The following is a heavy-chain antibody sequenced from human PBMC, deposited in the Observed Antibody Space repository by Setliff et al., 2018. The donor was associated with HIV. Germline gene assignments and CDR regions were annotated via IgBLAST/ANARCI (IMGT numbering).Heavy chain of an antibody. D-gene: IGHD4-17*01. CDR1: GYSFTTYT. V-gene: IGHV1-3*01. CDR3: GRAGDYGDYVIDY. Sequence: ASVKVSCKASGYSFTTYTMHWVRQAPGQRLEWMGSINAGNGHTEYSQKFQDRVTITTYTPATTTYMELSSLTSEDTAVYYCGRAGDYGDYVIDYWGQGTLVTVSS. CDR2: INAGNGHT. J-gene: IGHJ4*02.